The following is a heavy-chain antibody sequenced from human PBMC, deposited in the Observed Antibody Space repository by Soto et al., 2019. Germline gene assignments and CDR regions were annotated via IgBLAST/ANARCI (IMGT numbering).Heavy chain of an antibody. D-gene: IGHD3-3*01. CDR3: ARGRRLDFWSGYPPRYYFDY. CDR1: GGSFSGYY. CDR2: INHIGST. V-gene: IGHV4-34*01. J-gene: IGHJ4*02. Sequence: SGTLSLTCAVYGGSFSGYYWSWIRQPPGEGLEWIGEINHIGSTNSTPSLKSRVTISVDTSKNQFSLKLSSVTAADTAVYYCARGRRLDFWSGYPPRYYFDYWGQGTLVTVSS.